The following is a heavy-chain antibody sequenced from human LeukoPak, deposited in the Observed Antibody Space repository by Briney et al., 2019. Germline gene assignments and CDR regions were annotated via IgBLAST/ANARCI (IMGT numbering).Heavy chain of an antibody. CDR2: IYSSGRT. V-gene: IGHV4-4*07. Sequence: SETLSLTCTVSGGSISSYYWSWIRQPAGKGPESIGRIYSSGRTDYNPSLKSRVTMSVDTSKNQFSLKLSSVTDADTAVYYCARMYSGTYGGIDYWGQGTLVTVAS. CDR1: GGSISSYY. D-gene: IGHD1-26*01. CDR3: ARMYSGTYGGIDY. J-gene: IGHJ4*02.